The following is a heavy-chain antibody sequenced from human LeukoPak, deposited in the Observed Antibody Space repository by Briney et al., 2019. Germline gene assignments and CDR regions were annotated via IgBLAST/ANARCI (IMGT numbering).Heavy chain of an antibody. CDR3: ARQDYYDSSGYYLLDY. J-gene: IGHJ4*02. Sequence: SETLSLTCAVYGGSFSGYYWSWIRQPPGKGLEWIGEINHSGSTNYNPSLKSRVTISVDTSKNQFSLKLSSVTAADTAVYYYARQDYYDSSGYYLLDYWGQGTLVTVSS. D-gene: IGHD3-22*01. V-gene: IGHV4-34*01. CDR1: GGSFSGYY. CDR2: INHSGST.